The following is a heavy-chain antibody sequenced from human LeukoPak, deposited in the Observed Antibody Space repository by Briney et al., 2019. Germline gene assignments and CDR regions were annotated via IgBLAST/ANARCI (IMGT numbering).Heavy chain of an antibody. D-gene: IGHD1-26*01. Sequence: GGSLRLSCAASGFTFSNYGMTWVRQAPGKGLEWVSAISGSGGSTYYADSVKGRFTISRDNSKNTLYLQMNSLRAEDTAVYYCAKPRRSVVGATDYWGQGTLVTVSS. CDR1: GFTFSNYG. J-gene: IGHJ4*02. CDR2: ISGSGGST. V-gene: IGHV3-23*01. CDR3: AKPRRSVVGATDY.